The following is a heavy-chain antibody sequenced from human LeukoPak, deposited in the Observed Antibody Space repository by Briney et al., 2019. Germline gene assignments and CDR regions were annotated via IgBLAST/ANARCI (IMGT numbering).Heavy chain of an antibody. CDR2: IYHSGST. V-gene: IGHV4-30-2*01. CDR1: GGSISSGGYS. J-gene: IGHJ3*02. Sequence: PSETLSLTCAVSGGSISSGGYSWSWIRQPPGKGLEWIGYIYHSGSTYYNPSLKSRVTISVDRSKNQFSLKLSSVTAADTAVYYCARASSGYSLGFDIWGQGTMVTVSS. D-gene: IGHD3-22*01. CDR3: ARASSGYSLGFDI.